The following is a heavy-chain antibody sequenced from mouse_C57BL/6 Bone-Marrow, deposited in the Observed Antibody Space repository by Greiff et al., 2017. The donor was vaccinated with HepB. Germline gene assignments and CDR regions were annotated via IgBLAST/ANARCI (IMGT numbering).Heavy chain of an antibody. CDR2: IRNKANGYTT. CDR1: GFTFTDYY. Sequence: EVQLVESGGGLVQPGGSLSLSCAASGFTFTDYYMSWVRQPPGKALEWLGFIRNKANGYTTEYSASVKGRFTISRDNSQSILYLQMNALRAEDSATYYCARSDYDVEAWGQGTLVTVSA. V-gene: IGHV7-3*01. D-gene: IGHD2-4*01. CDR3: ARSDYDVEA. J-gene: IGHJ3*01.